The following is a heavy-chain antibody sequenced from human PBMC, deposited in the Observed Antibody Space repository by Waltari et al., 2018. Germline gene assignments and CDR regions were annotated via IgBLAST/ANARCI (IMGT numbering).Heavy chain of an antibody. CDR1: AGSISLRDSS. CDR3: ARGGSSSSYNY. Sequence: QVQLQESGPGLVKPSQTLSLTCTVSAGSISLRDSSWTWIRHSPAKGLEWIGYIYYSGSTYYNPSLKSRVTISVDTSKNQFSLKLSSVTAADTAVYYCARGGSSSSYNYWGQGTLVTVSS. V-gene: IGHV4-30-4*01. D-gene: IGHD6-6*01. J-gene: IGHJ4*02. CDR2: IYYSGST.